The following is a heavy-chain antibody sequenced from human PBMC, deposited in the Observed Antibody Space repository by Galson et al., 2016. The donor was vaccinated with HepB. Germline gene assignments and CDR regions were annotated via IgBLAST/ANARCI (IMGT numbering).Heavy chain of an antibody. CDR1: GDSVSTKSAT. V-gene: IGHV6-1*01. Sequence: CAISGDSVSTKSATWNWIRQSPSRGLEWLGRTYFRSKWYSDYAVSGKSRITVNADISGNLFSLHLQYVTPEDTAVYCCARHPAPWGIGDCPYYFDYWGQGTQVTVSS. CDR2: TYFRSKWYS. CDR3: ARHPAPWGIGDCPYYFDY. J-gene: IGHJ4*02. D-gene: IGHD2-21*02.